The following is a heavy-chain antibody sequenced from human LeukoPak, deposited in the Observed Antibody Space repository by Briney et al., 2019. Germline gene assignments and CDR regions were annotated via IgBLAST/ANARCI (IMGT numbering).Heavy chain of an antibody. CDR2: IYYSGST. Sequence: KPSETLSLTCTVSGGSISSYYWSWIRQPPGKGLEWIGYIYYSGSTNYNPSLKSRVTISVDTSKNQFSLKLSSVTAADTAVYYCARARPSTVTTAYYFDYWGQGTLLTVSS. D-gene: IGHD4-17*01. V-gene: IGHV4-59*01. J-gene: IGHJ4*02. CDR3: ARARPSTVTTAYYFDY. CDR1: GGSISSYY.